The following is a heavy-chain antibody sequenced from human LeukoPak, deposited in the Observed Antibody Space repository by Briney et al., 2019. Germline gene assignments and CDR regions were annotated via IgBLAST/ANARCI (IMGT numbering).Heavy chain of an antibody. V-gene: IGHV4-59*01. CDR3: ARGQYSGSCFDN. CDR1: GGSISGYY. D-gene: IGHD1-26*01. J-gene: IGHJ4*02. CDR2: IYFGGST. Sequence: SETLSLTCTVFGGSISGYYWSWIRQPPGKALEWIGYIYFGGSTHYNPSLKSRVTMSADTSKNQFSLNLRSMTAADTAVYYCARGQYSGSCFDNWGQGSLVTVSS.